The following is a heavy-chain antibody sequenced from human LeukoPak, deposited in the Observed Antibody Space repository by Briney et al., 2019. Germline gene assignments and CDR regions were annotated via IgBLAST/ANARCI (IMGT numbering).Heavy chain of an antibody. D-gene: IGHD2-15*01. J-gene: IGHJ5*02. V-gene: IGHV3-64D*09. CDR3: VKDLYCSGGSCYH. CDR1: GLTFSNYA. CDR2: ISSNGGST. Sequence: GGSLRPSCSASGLTFSNYAMDWVRQAPGKGLEYVSTISSNGGSTYYADSVKGRFTISRDNSKNTLYLQMSSLRAEDTAVYYCVKDLYCSGGSCYHWGQGTLVTVSS.